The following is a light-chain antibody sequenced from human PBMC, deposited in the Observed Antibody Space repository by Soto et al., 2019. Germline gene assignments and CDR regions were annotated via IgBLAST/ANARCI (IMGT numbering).Light chain of an antibody. CDR3: QQRSNWLT. J-gene: IGKJ4*01. V-gene: IGKV3D-20*02. Sequence: EIMLTQSPGTLSLSPGERATLSCRASQSVSSNYLAWYQQKPGQAPRLLIYGASSRATGIPDRFSGSGSGTDFTLTISSLEPEDFAVYYCQQRSNWLTFGGGTKVDTK. CDR1: QSVSSNY. CDR2: GAS.